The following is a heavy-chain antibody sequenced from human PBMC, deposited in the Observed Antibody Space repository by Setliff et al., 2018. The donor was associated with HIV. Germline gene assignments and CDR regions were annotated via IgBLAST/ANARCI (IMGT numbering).Heavy chain of an antibody. D-gene: IGHD2-15*01. Sequence: PGESLKISCKASGYYFTSHWIGRVRQMPGAGLEWVGIVYPTDARATYSPAFEGQVSISVDTSITTAYLQWSNLRASDTATYYCVGSGGTGELYGFWGQGTAVTVS. J-gene: IGHJ6*02. CDR1: GYYFTSHW. CDR3: VGSGGTGELYGF. CDR2: VYPTDARA. V-gene: IGHV5-51*01.